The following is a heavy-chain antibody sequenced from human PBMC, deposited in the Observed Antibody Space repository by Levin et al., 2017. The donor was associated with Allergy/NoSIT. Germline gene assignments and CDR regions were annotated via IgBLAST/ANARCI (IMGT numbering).Heavy chain of an antibody. CDR3: ARVSQTKWPRSSPIDY. J-gene: IGHJ4*02. CDR2: INHSGST. V-gene: IGHV4-34*01. Sequence: SQTLSLTCAVYGGSFSGYYWSWIRQPPGKGLEWIGEINHSGSTNYNPSLKSRVTISVDTSKNQFSLKLSSVTAADTAVYYCARVSQTKWPRSSPIDYWGQGTLVTVSS. D-gene: IGHD6-13*01. CDR1: GGSFSGYY.